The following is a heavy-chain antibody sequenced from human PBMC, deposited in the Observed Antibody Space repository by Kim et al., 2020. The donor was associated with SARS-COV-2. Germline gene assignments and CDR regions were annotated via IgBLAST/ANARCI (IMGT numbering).Heavy chain of an antibody. CDR2: ISWNSGSI. CDR1: GFTFGDYA. V-gene: IGHV3-9*01. Sequence: GGSLRLSCAASGFTFGDYAMHWVRQAPGKGLEWVSGISWNSGSIGYADSVKGRFTISRDNAKNSLYLQMNSLRAEDTALYYCAKDPNDYDSSGYYGCWGQGTLVTVSS. J-gene: IGHJ4*02. D-gene: IGHD3-22*01. CDR3: AKDPNDYDSSGYYGC.